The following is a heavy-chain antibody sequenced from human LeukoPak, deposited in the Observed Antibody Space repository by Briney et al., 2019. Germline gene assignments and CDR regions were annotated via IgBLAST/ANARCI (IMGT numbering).Heavy chain of an antibody. CDR3: AKTLAYSSSWYWYFDL. V-gene: IGHV3-23*01. D-gene: IGHD6-13*01. Sequence: GGSLRLSCAASGFTFSSYAMSWVRQAPGKGLEWVSGISGGGGSTYYADSVEGRFTISRDNSKNTLYLQMNSLRAEDTAGYYCAKTLAYSSSWYWYFDLWGRGTPVTVSS. CDR1: GFTFSSYA. J-gene: IGHJ2*01. CDR2: ISGGGGST.